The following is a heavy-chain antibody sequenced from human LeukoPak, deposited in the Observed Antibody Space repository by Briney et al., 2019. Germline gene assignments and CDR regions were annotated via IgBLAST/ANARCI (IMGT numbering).Heavy chain of an antibody. D-gene: IGHD3-10*01. CDR3: ARGSWQVAEEVY. CDR2: IRYDGSNK. Sequence: PGGSLRLSCAASGFTFSSYSMNWVRQAPGKGLEWVAFIRYDGSNKYYADSVKGRFTISRDNSKNTLYLQMNSLRAEDTAVYYCARGSWQVAEEVYWGQGALVTVSS. CDR1: GFTFSSYS. V-gene: IGHV3-30*02. J-gene: IGHJ4*02.